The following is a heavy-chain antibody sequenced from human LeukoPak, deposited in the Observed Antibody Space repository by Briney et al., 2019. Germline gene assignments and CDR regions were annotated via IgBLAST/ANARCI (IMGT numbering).Heavy chain of an antibody. V-gene: IGHV1-2*06. Sequence: ASVKVSCKASGYTFTGYYMHWVRQAPGQGLERMGRINPNSGGTNYAQKFQGRVTMTRDTSISTAYMELSRLRSDDTAVYYCARGCRSIVVVPAAKNWFDPWGQGTLVTVSS. J-gene: IGHJ5*02. CDR1: GYTFTGYY. D-gene: IGHD2-2*01. CDR3: ARGCRSIVVVPAAKNWFDP. CDR2: INPNSGGT.